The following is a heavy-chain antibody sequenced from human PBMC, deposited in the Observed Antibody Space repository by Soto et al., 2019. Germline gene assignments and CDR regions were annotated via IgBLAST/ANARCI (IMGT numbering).Heavy chain of an antibody. Sequence: ASVKVSCKASGYTFTSYGISWVRQAPGQGLEWMGWISAYNGNTNYAQKLQGRVTMTTDTSTSTAYMELRSLRSDDTAVYYCARALDSSSVNWFDPWGQGTLVTVSS. CDR1: GYTFTSYG. V-gene: IGHV1-18*01. CDR2: ISAYNGNT. D-gene: IGHD6-13*01. CDR3: ARALDSSSVNWFDP. J-gene: IGHJ5*02.